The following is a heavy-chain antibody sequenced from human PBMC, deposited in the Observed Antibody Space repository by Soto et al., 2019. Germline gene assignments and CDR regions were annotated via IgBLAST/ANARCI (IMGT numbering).Heavy chain of an antibody. CDR3: ARIAAAGRGFDC. V-gene: IGHV3-7*01. J-gene: IGHJ4*02. D-gene: IGHD3-10*01. Sequence: EVQLVESGGGLVQPGGSLRLSCAASGFTLGSHWMTWVRQAPGKGLEWVANIKEAGSAKYYVDSVKGRFTVSRDNAKNSLNLQMNSLRVEDTAVYYCARIAAAGRGFDCWGQGILVTVSS. CDR2: IKEAGSAK. CDR1: GFTLGSHW.